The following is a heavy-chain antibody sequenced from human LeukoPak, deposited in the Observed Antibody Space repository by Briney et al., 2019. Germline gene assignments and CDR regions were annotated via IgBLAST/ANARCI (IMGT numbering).Heavy chain of an antibody. J-gene: IGHJ3*02. CDR2: INPNSGGT. D-gene: IGHD4-17*01. Sequence: ASVKVSCKASGYTFTGYYMHWVRQAPGQGLERMGWINPNSGGTNYAQKFQGRVTMTRDTSISTAYMELSRLRSDDTAVYYCAREGTTVTTLSAFDIWGQGTMVTVSS. CDR3: AREGTTVTTLSAFDI. CDR1: GYTFTGYY. V-gene: IGHV1-2*02.